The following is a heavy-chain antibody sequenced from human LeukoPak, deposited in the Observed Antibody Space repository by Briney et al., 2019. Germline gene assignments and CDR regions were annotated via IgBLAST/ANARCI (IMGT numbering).Heavy chain of an antibody. CDR1: GGSFNNYY. CDR3: ARHNERLYYYDSSGYSVDY. Sequence: SETLSLTCAVYGGSFNNYYWSWIRQPPGKGLEWIGEINHSGSTNYNPSLKSQVTISVDRSKNQFSLKLSSVTAADTAVYYCARHNERLYYYDSSGYSVDYWGQGTLVTVSS. D-gene: IGHD3-22*01. V-gene: IGHV4-34*01. CDR2: INHSGST. J-gene: IGHJ4*02.